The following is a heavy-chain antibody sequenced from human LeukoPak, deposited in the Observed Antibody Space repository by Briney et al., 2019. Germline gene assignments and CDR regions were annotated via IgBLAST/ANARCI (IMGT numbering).Heavy chain of an antibody. CDR2: ISGSGGST. CDR3: AKDGAVAYGDYPFDY. CDR1: GFAFSSYA. D-gene: IGHD4-17*01. V-gene: IGHV3-23*01. J-gene: IGHJ4*02. Sequence: GGSLRLSCAASGFAFSSYAMSWARQAPGKGLEWVSAISGSGGSTYYADSVKGRFTISRDNSKNTLYLQMNSLRAEDTAVYYCAKDGAVAYGDYPFDYWGQGTLVTVSS.